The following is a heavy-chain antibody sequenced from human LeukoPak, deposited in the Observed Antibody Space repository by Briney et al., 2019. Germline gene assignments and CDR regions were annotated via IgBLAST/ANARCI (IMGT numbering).Heavy chain of an antibody. CDR3: ARRCGGDCYYYYYGMDV. CDR1: GGSISSYY. Sequence: SETLSLTRTVSGGSISSYYWSWIRQPPGKGLEWIGYIYYSGSTNYNPSLKSRVTISVDTSKNQFSLKLSSVTAADTAVYYCARRCGGDCYYYYYGMDVWGQGTTVTVSS. D-gene: IGHD2-21*02. CDR2: IYYSGST. V-gene: IGHV4-59*01. J-gene: IGHJ6*02.